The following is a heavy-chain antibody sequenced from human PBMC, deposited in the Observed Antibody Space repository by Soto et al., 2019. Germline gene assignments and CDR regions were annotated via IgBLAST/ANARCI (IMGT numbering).Heavy chain of an antibody. D-gene: IGHD1-26*01. CDR2: VARKSENDAT. Sequence: EVQLVESGGGLVQPGGSLELSCAASGFTLSDSSINWVRQASGKGLELVGRVARKSENDATVHAASVKGRLTLARDDSKNTVHLQMGSLKSEDTAVYYFMSWDARLSAEQWCQGALVTVSS. CDR3: MSWDARLSAEQ. CDR1: GFTLSDSS. V-gene: IGHV3-73*02. J-gene: IGHJ4*02.